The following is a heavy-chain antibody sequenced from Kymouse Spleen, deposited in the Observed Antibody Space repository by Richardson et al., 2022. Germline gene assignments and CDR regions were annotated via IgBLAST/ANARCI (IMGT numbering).Heavy chain of an antibody. J-gene: IGHJ3*02. D-gene: IGHD1-1*01,IGHD1-20*01,IGHD1-7*01. Sequence: QVQLQQWGAGLLKPSETLSLTCAVYGGSFSGYYWSWIRQPPGKGLEWIGEINHSGSTNYNPSLKSRVTISVDTSKNQFSLKLSSVTAADTAVYYCARRSNWNDAFDIWGQGTMVTVSS. CDR3: ARRSNWNDAFDI. V-gene: IGHV4-34*01. CDR1: GGSFSGYY. CDR2: INHSGST.